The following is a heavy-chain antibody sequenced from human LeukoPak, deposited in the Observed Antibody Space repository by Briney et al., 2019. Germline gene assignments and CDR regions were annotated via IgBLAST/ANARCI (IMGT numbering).Heavy chain of an antibody. V-gene: IGHV4-59*01. D-gene: IGHD4-17*01. CDR2: IYYSGST. Sequence: SETLSLTCTVSGGSISSYYWSWIRQPPGKGLEWLGYIYYSGSTNYNPSLKSRVTISVDTSKNQFSLKLSSVTAADTAVYYCAREDYEDYYYGMDVWGQGTTVTVSS. CDR3: AREDYEDYYYGMDV. J-gene: IGHJ6*02. CDR1: GGSISSYY.